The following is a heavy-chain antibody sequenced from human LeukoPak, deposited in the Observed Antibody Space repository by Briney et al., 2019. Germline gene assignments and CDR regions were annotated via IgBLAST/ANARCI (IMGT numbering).Heavy chain of an antibody. V-gene: IGHV4-39*07. J-gene: IGHJ4*02. CDR2: IYSSGST. Sequence: PSETLSLTCTISGGSISSSSYYWGWIRQPPGKGLEWIGCIYSSGSTHYNPSLKSRVTISVDTSKNQFSLKLSSVTAADTAVYYCARAQRVPRVDYWGQGTLVTVSS. D-gene: IGHD2-2*01. CDR3: ARAQRVPRVDY. CDR1: GGSISSSSYY.